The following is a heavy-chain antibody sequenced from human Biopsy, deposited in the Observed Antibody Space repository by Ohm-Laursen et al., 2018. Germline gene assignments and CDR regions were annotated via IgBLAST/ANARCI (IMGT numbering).Heavy chain of an antibody. J-gene: IGHJ3*01. V-gene: IGHV1-2*06. CDR2: IDPNSDDT. CDR1: RYTFTGHS. CDR3: ARASAYGVFDV. Sequence: ASVTVSCKASRYTFTGHSCHWVRQAPGQRLGWWGRIDPNSDDTKYAQKCQGRIAMTTDTSITTAYPEVSSLTSHDAAVYFCARASAYGVFDVWGQGTIVTVSS. D-gene: IGHD4/OR15-4a*01.